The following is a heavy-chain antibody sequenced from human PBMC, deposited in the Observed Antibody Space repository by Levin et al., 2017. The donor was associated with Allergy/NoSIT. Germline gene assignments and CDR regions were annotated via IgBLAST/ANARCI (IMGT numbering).Heavy chain of an antibody. J-gene: IGHJ4*02. D-gene: IGHD4-17*01. V-gene: IGHV1-3*04. Sequence: PEASVKVSCKASGYTFTSFSMHWVRQAPGQGLEWMGWFDTGNGYTKLSPKFQGRLTITRDTSASTAYMELRSLRSGDTAVYYCARGYYGDYAADWGQGTLVTVSS. CDR1: GYTFTSFS. CDR2: FDTGNGYT. CDR3: ARGYYGDYAAD.